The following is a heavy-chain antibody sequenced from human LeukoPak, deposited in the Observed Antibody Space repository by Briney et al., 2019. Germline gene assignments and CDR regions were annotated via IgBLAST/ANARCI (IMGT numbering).Heavy chain of an antibody. J-gene: IGHJ3*02. CDR3: ARGFDSSGYSSDAFDI. CDR2: IKQDGSEK. V-gene: IGHV3-7*01. CDR1: GFTFSSYW. D-gene: IGHD3-22*01. Sequence: GGSLRLSCAASGFTFSSYWMSWVRQAPGKGLEWVANIKQDGSEKYYVDSVKGRFTISRDNAKNSLYLQMNSLRAEDTAVYYCARGFDSSGYSSDAFDIWGQGTMVTVSS.